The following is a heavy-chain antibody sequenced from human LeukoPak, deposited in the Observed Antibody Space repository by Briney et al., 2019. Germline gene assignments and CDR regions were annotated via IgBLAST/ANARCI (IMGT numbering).Heavy chain of an antibody. Sequence: ASVKVSCKASGYTFTSYGINWVRQATGQGLEWMGWMNPNSGNTGYAQKFQGRVTMTRNTSISTAYMELSSLRSEDTAVYYCAGAPMISRGGDYWGQGTLVTVSS. CDR1: GYTFTSYG. CDR2: MNPNSGNT. V-gene: IGHV1-8*02. J-gene: IGHJ4*02. D-gene: IGHD3-10*01. CDR3: AGAPMISRGGDY.